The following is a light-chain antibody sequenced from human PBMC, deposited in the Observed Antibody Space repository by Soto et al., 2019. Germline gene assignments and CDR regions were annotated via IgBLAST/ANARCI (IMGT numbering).Light chain of an antibody. CDR3: HQYFTSPQT. CDR2: WAS. CDR1: HTVLHSSNNKHP. Sequence: DIVMTQSPDSLAVSLGERPTINCKSSHTVLHSSNNKHPLAWYQQKPGQPPKLLIYWASTRESEVPDRFSGSGSGTDFTLTISSLQSEDVAVYYCHQYFTSPQTFGQGTKVEIK. J-gene: IGKJ1*01. V-gene: IGKV4-1*01.